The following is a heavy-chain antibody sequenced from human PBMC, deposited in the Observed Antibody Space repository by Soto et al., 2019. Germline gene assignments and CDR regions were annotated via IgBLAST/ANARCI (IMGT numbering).Heavy chain of an antibody. CDR2: IDPSDSYT. D-gene: IGHD6-13*01. CDR3: ARHSASLTYYYGMDV. J-gene: IGHJ6*02. Sequence: GESLKISFKGSGYSLTSYWISWVRQMPGKGLEWMGRIDPSDSYTNYSPSFQGHVTISADKSISTAYLQWSSLKASDTAMYYCARHSASLTYYYGMDVWGQGTTVTVSS. CDR1: GYSLTSYW. V-gene: IGHV5-10-1*01.